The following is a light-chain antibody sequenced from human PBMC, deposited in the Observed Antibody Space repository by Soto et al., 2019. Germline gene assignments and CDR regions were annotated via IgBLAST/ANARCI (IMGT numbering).Light chain of an antibody. Sequence: DIQMTQSQSSVSASVGDRVTITSRAGQGISSWLAWYQQKPGKAPKLLIYAASSLQSRVTSRISGNGSGTHFTPNISSLETAAFETYYCHEANSFPGAFGQGTLVEIK. CDR3: HEANSFPGA. CDR1: QGISSW. V-gene: IGKV1-12*01. CDR2: AAS. J-gene: IGKJ1*01.